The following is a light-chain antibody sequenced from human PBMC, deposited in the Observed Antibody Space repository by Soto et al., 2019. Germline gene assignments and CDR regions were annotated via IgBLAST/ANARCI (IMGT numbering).Light chain of an antibody. J-gene: IGLJ1*01. V-gene: IGLV2-8*01. CDR2: EVS. Sequence: SALTRPPSGCGSPGQSVTISCNGTSSDVGGYNYVSWYQQHPGKAPKVIIYEVSKRPSGVPDRFSGSKSGSTASLTVSGLQAEDEADYYCSSYAVTNIFVFGTGTKVTVL. CDR3: SSYAVTNIFV. CDR1: SSDVGGYNY.